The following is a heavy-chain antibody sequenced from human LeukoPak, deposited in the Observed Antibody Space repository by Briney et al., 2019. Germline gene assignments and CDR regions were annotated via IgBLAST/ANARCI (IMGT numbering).Heavy chain of an antibody. Sequence: GGSLRLSCAASGFTVSSNYMSWVRQAPGKGLEWVSVIHSGGSTYYADSVKGRFTISRDNSKNTLYLQMNSLRAEDTAVYYCARGYYDSSGYYAYYFDYWGQGTLVTVSS. J-gene: IGHJ4*02. CDR3: ARGYYDSSGYYAYYFDY. D-gene: IGHD3-22*01. V-gene: IGHV3-53*01. CDR1: GFTVSSNY. CDR2: IHSGGST.